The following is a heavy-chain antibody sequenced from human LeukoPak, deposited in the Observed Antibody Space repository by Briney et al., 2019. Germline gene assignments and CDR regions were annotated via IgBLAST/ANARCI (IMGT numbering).Heavy chain of an antibody. D-gene: IGHD6-13*01. V-gene: IGHV3-64D*09. CDR2: ISSNGGST. J-gene: IGHJ4*02. CDR3: VNLGSSSWYSTGRYYFDY. CDR1: GFTFSSYA. Sequence: GGSLRLSCSASGFTFSSYAMHWVRQAPGKGLEYVSAISSNGGSTYYADSVKGRFTISRDNSKNTLYLPMSSLRAEDTAVYYCVNLGSSSWYSTGRYYFDYWGQGTLVTVSS.